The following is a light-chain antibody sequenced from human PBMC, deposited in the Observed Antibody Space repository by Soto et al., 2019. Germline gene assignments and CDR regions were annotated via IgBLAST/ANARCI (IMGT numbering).Light chain of an antibody. Sequence: EIVMTQSPATLSVSPGGSATLSCRASQHVSSNFAWYRQKPGQAPTLLIYRASTRATGITARFSGSRSGTEFTVTISSRQSEDFAVYYCQQYNNWPYTFGQGTKLEIK. CDR2: RAS. V-gene: IGKV3-15*01. J-gene: IGKJ2*01. CDR1: QHVSSN. CDR3: QQYNNWPYT.